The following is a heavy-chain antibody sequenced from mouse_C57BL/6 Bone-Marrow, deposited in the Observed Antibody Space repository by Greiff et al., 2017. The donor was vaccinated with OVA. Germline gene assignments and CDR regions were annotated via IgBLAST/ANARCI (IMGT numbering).Heavy chain of an antibody. CDR3: ATYGYGWYYYAMDY. V-gene: IGHV1-61*01. CDR1: GYTFTSYW. Sequence: QVQLQQPGAELVRPGSSVKLSCKASGYTFTSYWMDWVKQRPGQGLEWIGNIYPSDSETHYNQKFKDKATLTVDKSSSTAYMQLSSLTSEDSAVYYCATYGYGWYYYAMDYWGPGTSVTVSS. D-gene: IGHD2-2*01. CDR2: IYPSDSET. J-gene: IGHJ4*01.